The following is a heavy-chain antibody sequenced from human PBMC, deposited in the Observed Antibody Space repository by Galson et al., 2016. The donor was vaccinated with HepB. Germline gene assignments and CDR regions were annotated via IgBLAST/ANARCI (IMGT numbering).Heavy chain of an antibody. J-gene: IGHJ4*02. D-gene: IGHD5-24*01. CDR3: ARDRDRSLDY. Sequence: SVKVSCKASGYTSTTNGISWVRQAPGQGLEWVAWISAHNGDTNSAQKFQGRVTLTTDTSTRTAYMELRSLTSDDTAVYYCARDRDRSLDYWGQGTLVTVSS. V-gene: IGHV1-18*04. CDR2: ISAHNGDT. CDR1: GYTSTTNG.